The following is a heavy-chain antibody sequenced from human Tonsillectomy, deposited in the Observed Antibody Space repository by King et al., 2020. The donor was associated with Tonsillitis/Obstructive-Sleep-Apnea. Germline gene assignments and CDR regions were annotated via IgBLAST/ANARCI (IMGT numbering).Heavy chain of an antibody. V-gene: IGHV5-51*01. Sequence: SGGEVKKRGESLKISCKGSGYNCTNYWIDWVRQMPGKGLEWMGIIYPGDSDARYSPSFQGQVTISADKSITTAYLQWSSLKASDSAMYYCARLSAGARGSSDAFDIWGQGTMVTVSS. CDR2: IYPGDSDA. CDR1: GYNCTNYW. D-gene: IGHD3-10*01. J-gene: IGHJ3*02. CDR3: ARLSAGARGSSDAFDI.